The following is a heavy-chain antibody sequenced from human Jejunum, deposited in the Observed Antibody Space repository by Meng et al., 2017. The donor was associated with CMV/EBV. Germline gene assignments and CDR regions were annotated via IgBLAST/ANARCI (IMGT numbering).Heavy chain of an antibody. CDR3: ATRGQAPAN. J-gene: IGHJ4*02. CDR2: ISHSGTTK. V-gene: IGHV3-48*03. Sequence: LSCAASGFTFTDHEMNWVRQAPGRGLEWVSYISHSGTTKNYADSVRGRFTISRDTATNSVYLQMDTLRAEDTALYYCATRGQAPANWGQGTLVTVSS. CDR1: GFTFTDHE.